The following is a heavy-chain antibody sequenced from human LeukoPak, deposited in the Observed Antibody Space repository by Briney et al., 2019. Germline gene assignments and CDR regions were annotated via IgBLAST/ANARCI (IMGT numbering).Heavy chain of an antibody. V-gene: IGHV1-18*01. CDR3: ARAGFFRGRRKDDAFDI. J-gene: IGHJ3*02. D-gene: IGHD3-3*01. Sequence: ASVKVSCKASGYTFSKYGISWVRQAPGQGLEWMGWIGVYNGNTEYAQKFQGRVIMTTDTSTSTAYMGLRSLRSDDTAVYYCARAGFFRGRRKDDAFDIWGQGTMVTVSS. CDR2: IGVYNGNT. CDR1: GYTFSKYG.